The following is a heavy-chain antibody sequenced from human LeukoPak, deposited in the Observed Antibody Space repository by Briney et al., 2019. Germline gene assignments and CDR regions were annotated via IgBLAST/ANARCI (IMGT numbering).Heavy chain of an antibody. CDR2: ISGSGANT. CDR3: AKDKWSSGWYGWFDP. D-gene: IGHD6-19*01. V-gene: IGHV3-23*01. J-gene: IGHJ5*02. Sequence: GGSLRLSCAASEFTSNNYAMTWVRQAPGKGLEWVSGISGSGANTYYADSVKGRFTISRDNSRNTLYLEMNSLRADVTAVYYCAKDKWSSGWYGWFDPWGQGTLVTVSS. CDR1: EFTSNNYA.